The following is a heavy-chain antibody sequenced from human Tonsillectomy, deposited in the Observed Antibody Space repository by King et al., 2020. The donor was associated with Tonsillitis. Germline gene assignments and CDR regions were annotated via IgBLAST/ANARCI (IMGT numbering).Heavy chain of an antibody. D-gene: IGHD2-2*01. CDR1: GYSFTSYW. CDR2: IDPSDSYT. CDR3: ARHGAPNIVVLPAAMPDYYGMDV. Sequence: QLVQSGAEVKKPGESLRISCKGSGYSFTSYWISWVRQMPGKGLEWMGRIDPSDSYTNYSPSFQGHVTISADKSISTAYLQWSSLKASDTAMDYCARHGAPNIVVLPAAMPDYYGMDVWGQGTPVTVSS. V-gene: IGHV5-10-1*01. J-gene: IGHJ6*02.